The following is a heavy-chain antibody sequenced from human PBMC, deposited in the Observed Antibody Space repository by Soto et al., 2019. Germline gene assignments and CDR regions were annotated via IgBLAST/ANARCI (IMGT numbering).Heavy chain of an antibody. CDR2: IYSGGST. D-gene: IGHD5-12*01. CDR3: ARDRLRFDSKEPNAFDI. J-gene: IGHJ3*02. Sequence: GGSLRLSCAASGFTVSSNYMSWVRQAPGKGLEWVSVIYSGGSTYYADSVKGRFTISRDNSKNTLYLQMNSLRAEDTAVYYCARDRLRFDSKEPNAFDIWGQGTMVTVS. CDR1: GFTVSSNY. V-gene: IGHV3-53*01.